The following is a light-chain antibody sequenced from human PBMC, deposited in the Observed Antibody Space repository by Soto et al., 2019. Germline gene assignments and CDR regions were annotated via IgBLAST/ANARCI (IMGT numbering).Light chain of an antibody. CDR1: QSVTTR. J-gene: IGKJ5*01. Sequence: IDLTQSPGTLYLSHGERFTLSCRASQSVTTRLAWYQHKPGKAPRLLMSGASSWACGVPVRFSGSGSGTDFTLTISNLQPEDFATYYCQQASRLPITFGLGTRLEIK. CDR3: QQASRLPIT. CDR2: GAS. V-gene: IGKV3-20*01.